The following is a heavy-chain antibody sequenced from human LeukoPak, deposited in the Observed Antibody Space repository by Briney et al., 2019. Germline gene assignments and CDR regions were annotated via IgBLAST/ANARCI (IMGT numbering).Heavy chain of an antibody. V-gene: IGHV3-30*02. CDR1: GFTFSTYG. CDR3: AKRGKDSPGYYNYFDF. CDR2: VGYDGSEI. Sequence: GESLRLSCATSGFTFSTYGMHWVRQAPGKGLERVAFVGYDGSEIRYADSVKGRFTISRDNSKNTVHLQMGGLRGEDTAVYYCAKRGKDSPGYYNYFDFWGQGTLVTVSS. D-gene: IGHD3-22*01. J-gene: IGHJ4*02.